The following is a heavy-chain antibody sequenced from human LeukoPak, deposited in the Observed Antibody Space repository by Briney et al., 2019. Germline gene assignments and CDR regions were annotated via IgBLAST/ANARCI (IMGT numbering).Heavy chain of an antibody. CDR2: ISAYNGNT. J-gene: IGHJ6*03. V-gene: IGHV1-18*01. D-gene: IGHD2-8*01. CDR1: GYTFTSYG. Sequence: ASVKVSCKASGYTFTSYGICWVRQAPGQGLGWMGWISAYNGNTNYAQTLQSRGTMTTDTSTSTAYMELRSLRSDDTAVYYCARRVSDDYYYYYMDVWGKGTTVTVSS. CDR3: ARRVSDDYYYYYMDV.